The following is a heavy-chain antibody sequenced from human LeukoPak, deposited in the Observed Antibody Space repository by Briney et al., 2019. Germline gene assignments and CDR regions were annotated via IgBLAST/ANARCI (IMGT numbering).Heavy chain of an antibody. V-gene: IGHV4-61*02. CDR1: GGSLSSNTYY. Sequence: SETLSLTCTVSGGSLSSNTYYWSWIRQPAGKGLEWIGRIYTSGSTNYNPSLKSRVTMSVDTSKNQFSLKLSSVTAADTAVYYCARNGGNSLDYWGQGTLVTVSS. J-gene: IGHJ4*02. D-gene: IGHD4-23*01. CDR3: ARNGGNSLDY. CDR2: IYTSGST.